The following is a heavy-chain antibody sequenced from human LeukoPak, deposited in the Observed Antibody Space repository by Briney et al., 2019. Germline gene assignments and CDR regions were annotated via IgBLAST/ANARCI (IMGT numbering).Heavy chain of an antibody. CDR1: GYSFTSCW. J-gene: IGHJ4*02. D-gene: IGHD3-10*01. CDR2: IYPGDSDT. V-gene: IGHV5-51*01. CDR3: ARARGSGSYTRPTDY. Sequence: GESLKISCKGSGYSFTSCWIGWVRQMPGKGLEWMGIIYPGDSDTRYSPSFQGQVTISADKSISTAYLQWSSLKASDTAMYYCARARGSGSYTRPTDYWGQGTLVTVSS.